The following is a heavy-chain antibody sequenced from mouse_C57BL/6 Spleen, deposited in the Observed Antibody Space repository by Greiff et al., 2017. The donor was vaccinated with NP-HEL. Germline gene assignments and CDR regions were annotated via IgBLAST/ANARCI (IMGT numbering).Heavy chain of an antibody. CDR3: ERREGITTVVATSCYFDD. V-gene: IGHV1-26*01. D-gene: IGHD1-1*01. CDR1: GYTFTDYY. CDR2: INPNNGGT. J-gene: IGHJ1*03. Sequence: EVQLQQSGPELVKPGASVKISCKASGYTFTDYYMNWVKQSHGQSLEWIGDINPNNGGTSYNQKFQGKATLTVDTSSSTAYMELRSLTSEDSAVYYGERREGITTVVATSCYFDDWGTGTTVTVSS.